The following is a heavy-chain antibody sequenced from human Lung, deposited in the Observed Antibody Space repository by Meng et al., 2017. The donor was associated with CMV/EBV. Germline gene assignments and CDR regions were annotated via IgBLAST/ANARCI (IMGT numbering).Heavy chain of an antibody. V-gene: IGHV3-30*02. J-gene: IGHJ6*02. CDR2: IRCDGNNK. Sequence: GGSLRLSCAASGFTFRFYGLHWVRQAPGKGLEWVAFIRCDGNNKFYADSVKGRFTISRDNSKNTLYLQMSSLRADDTSVYYCAKDLRSHRRFDYYGMDVWGQGTTVTVSS. CDR1: GFTFRFYG. D-gene: IGHD3-10*01. CDR3: AKDLRSHRRFDYYGMDV.